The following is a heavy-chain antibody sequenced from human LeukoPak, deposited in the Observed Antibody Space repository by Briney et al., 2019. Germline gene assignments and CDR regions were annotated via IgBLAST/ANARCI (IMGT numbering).Heavy chain of an antibody. CDR1: GFTFNVYA. CDR3: AKSDGHGTGYGFHI. J-gene: IGHJ3*02. CDR2: IRDDGSDT. D-gene: IGHD6-19*01. Sequence: GGSLRLSCAASGFTFNVYAMYWVRHSRGRGLEWVALIRDDGSDTYHADSVKGRFTISRDNSKNTVFLRMNSLRGEDSAIYYCAKSDGHGTGYGFHIWGQGTMVTVSS. V-gene: IGHV3-30*02.